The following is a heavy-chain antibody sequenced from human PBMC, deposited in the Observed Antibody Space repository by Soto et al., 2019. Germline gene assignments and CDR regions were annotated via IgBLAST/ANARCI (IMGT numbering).Heavy chain of an antibody. CDR3: ARDLEQLAGGDYYYGMDV. D-gene: IGHD6-6*01. J-gene: IGHJ6*02. Sequence: GSLRLSCAASGFTFSSYGMHWVRQAPGKGLEWVAVIWYDGSNKYYADSVKGRFTISRDNSKNTLYLQMNSLRAEDTAVYYCARDLEQLAGGDYYYGMDVWGQGTTVTVSS. CDR2: IWYDGSNK. V-gene: IGHV3-33*01. CDR1: GFTFSSYG.